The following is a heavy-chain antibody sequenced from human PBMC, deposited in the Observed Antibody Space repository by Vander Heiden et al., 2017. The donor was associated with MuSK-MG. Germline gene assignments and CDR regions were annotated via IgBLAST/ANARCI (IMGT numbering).Heavy chain of an antibody. Sequence: EVQLVESGGGLVQPGGSLRPSCAASGFTVRSSYMSWVRQAPGKGLEWVSVIYSGGSTYYADSVKGRFTISRDNSKNTLYLQMNSLRAEDTAVYYCAREVVGALDYWGQGTLVTVSS. CDR3: AREVVGALDY. J-gene: IGHJ4*02. D-gene: IGHD1-26*01. CDR1: GFTVRSSY. V-gene: IGHV3-66*01. CDR2: IYSGGST.